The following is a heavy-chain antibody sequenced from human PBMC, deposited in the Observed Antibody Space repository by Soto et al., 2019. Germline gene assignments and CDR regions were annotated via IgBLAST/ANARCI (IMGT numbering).Heavy chain of an antibody. CDR1: GGSISSYY. D-gene: IGHD3-3*01. Sequence: PSETLSLTCTVSGGSISSYYWSRIRQPPGKGLEWIGYIYYSGSTNYNPSLKSRVTISVDTSKNQFSLKLSSVTAADTAVYYCATLPDDFWSGYAGTNAFDIWGQGTMVTVSS. V-gene: IGHV4-59*01. CDR2: IYYSGST. CDR3: ATLPDDFWSGYAGTNAFDI. J-gene: IGHJ3*02.